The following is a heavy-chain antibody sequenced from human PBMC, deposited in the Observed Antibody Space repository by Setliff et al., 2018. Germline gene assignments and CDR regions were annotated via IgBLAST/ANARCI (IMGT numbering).Heavy chain of an antibody. CDR2: ISPYTGNT. CDR3: ARVESMVRGKNILRHFDY. D-gene: IGHD3-10*01. V-gene: IGHV1-18*01. J-gene: IGHJ4*02. CDR1: GGTFRTYE. Sequence: ASVKVSCKASGGTFRTYEINWVRQAPGQGLEWMGWISPYTGNTYSAQRFQGRVTLTTDTSTSTAYMELGSLTTDDTAVYYCARVESMVRGKNILRHFDYWGQGIQVTVSS.